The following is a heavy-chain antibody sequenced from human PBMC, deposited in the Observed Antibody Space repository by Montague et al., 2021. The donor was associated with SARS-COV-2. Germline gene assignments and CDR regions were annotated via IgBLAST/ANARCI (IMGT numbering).Heavy chain of an antibody. CDR1: GGSVSRISSH. CDR3: ARLYGSSFDY. Sequence: SETLSLTCTVSGGSVSRISSHWGWIRQPPGKGLECIRSFYYAGGNQYNPSLKSRVTISVDTSNDQFSLKMNSVTAADTAVYFCARLYGSSFDYWGQGTLVTVSS. D-gene: IGHD4-17*01. CDR2: FYYAGGN. V-gene: IGHV4-39*01. J-gene: IGHJ4*02.